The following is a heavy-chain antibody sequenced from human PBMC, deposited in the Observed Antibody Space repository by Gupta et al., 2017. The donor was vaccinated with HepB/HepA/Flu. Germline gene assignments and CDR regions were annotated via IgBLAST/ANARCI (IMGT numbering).Heavy chain of an antibody. CDR3: ANDHGREILAMIPHFAS. Sequence: EEHLLESGGTLVQPGGSLRLSCAASGITLSTHAMSWVRQVPGKGLQWVSTLSGTSTFYADSFRGRFTIYRDNSQNTLFLQMNSLRADDTAIYFCANDHGREILAMIPHFASWGQGTLVTVSS. D-gene: IGHD2-8*02. CDR2: LSGTST. V-gene: IGHV3-23*01. CDR1: GITLSTHA. J-gene: IGHJ5*01.